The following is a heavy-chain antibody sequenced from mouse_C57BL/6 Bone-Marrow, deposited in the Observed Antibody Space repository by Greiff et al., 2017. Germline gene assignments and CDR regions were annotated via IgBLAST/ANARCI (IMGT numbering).Heavy chain of an antibody. CDR1: GFTFSDYG. CDR2: ISNLAYSI. V-gene: IGHV5-15*01. CDR3: ARGDYDSWYFDV. D-gene: IGHD2-4*01. Sequence: DVQLVESGGGLVQPGGSLKLSCAASGFTFSDYGMAWVRQAPRKGPEWVAFISNLAYSIYYADTVTGRFTISRENAKNTLYLEMSSLRSEDTAMYYCARGDYDSWYFDVWGTGTTVTVSS. J-gene: IGHJ1*03.